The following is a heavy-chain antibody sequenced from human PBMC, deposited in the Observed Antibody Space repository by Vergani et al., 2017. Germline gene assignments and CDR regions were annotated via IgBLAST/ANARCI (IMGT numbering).Heavy chain of an antibody. Sequence: VELLESGGGLAQPGGSLRVSCSASGFRVTTYYMSWVRQAPGKGLEWVSVIKSDGRTSYAESVRGRFTISRDTSRNAVYLQMNILRVEDTGVYYCTISECSGTTCYGHYFDLWCHGILVTVSS. J-gene: IGHJ4*01. CDR2: IKSDGRT. V-gene: IGHV3-66*02. CDR3: TISECSGTTCYGHYFDL. CDR1: GFRVTTYY. D-gene: IGHD2-15*01.